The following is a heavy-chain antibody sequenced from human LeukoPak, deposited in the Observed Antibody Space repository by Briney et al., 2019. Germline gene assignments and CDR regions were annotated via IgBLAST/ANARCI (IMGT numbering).Heavy chain of an antibody. D-gene: IGHD6-13*01. Sequence: ASVKVSCKASGYTFTGYYMHWVRQAPGQGLEWMGWINPNSGGTNYAQKFQGRVTMTRDTSISTAYMELSRLRSDDTAVYYCARVYSSSWGYFDYWGQGTLVTVSS. CDR3: ARVYSSSWGYFDY. CDR1: GYTFTGYY. V-gene: IGHV1-2*02. J-gene: IGHJ4*02. CDR2: INPNSGGT.